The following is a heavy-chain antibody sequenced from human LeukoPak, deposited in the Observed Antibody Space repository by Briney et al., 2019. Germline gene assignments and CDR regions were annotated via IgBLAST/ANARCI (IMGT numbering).Heavy chain of an antibody. CDR2: IQNDGRTK. CDR3: ERELSRTSPVGGVDY. Sequence: GGSLRLSCAASGFTFHSYGIHWVPQAPGKGLECVSFIQNDGRTKDDSDSVKGLFTVSRDNPKNTVYLQMNRLRAEDTAMYYCERELSRTSPVGGVDYRGQGTLVTVSS. CDR1: GFTFHSYG. V-gene: IGHV3-30*02. J-gene: IGHJ4*02. D-gene: IGHD3-10*01.